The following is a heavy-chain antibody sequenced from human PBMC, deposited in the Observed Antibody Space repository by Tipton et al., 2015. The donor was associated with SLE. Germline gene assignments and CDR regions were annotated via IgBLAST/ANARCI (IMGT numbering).Heavy chain of an antibody. V-gene: IGHV4-34*01. CDR3: ARGSVVADDY. D-gene: IGHD2-15*01. J-gene: IGHJ4*02. CDR2: SNPSGST. Sequence: TLSLTCGVSGGPLIGFFWSWIRHSPGKGLEWIGESNPSGSTNYNPSLKSRVTISVDTSKNQLSLKLTSVTAADTAVYYCARGSVVADDYWGQGTLVTVSS. CDR1: GGPLIGFF.